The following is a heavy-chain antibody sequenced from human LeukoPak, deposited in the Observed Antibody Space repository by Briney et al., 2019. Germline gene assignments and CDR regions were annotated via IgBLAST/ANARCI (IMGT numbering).Heavy chain of an antibody. CDR3: ARDLRDWNL. D-gene: IGHD1-7*01. Sequence: ASVRVSCKASGYTFTGYYIHWVRQAPGQGPEWMGCIHPRDSSTTYAQRFQGRVTLTSDASINTAFLELTRLTSDDTAIYYCARDLRDWNLWAQGTLVTVSS. CDR1: GYTFTGYY. J-gene: IGHJ4*02. CDR2: IHPRDSST. V-gene: IGHV1-2*02.